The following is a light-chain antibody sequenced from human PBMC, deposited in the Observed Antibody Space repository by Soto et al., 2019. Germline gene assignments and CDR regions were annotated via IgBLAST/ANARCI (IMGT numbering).Light chain of an antibody. J-gene: IGKJ5*01. V-gene: IGKV3D-15*01. CDR2: DTS. Sequence: EIVLTQSPGTLSLSPGERATLSCSASQSVSSSYLAWYQQKPGQAPGLLIYDTSTRASGVPDRFSGSGSGTEFTLTISSLQSEDFAVYYCQQYNNWPLITFGQGTRLEIK. CDR3: QQYNNWPLIT. CDR1: QSVSSSY.